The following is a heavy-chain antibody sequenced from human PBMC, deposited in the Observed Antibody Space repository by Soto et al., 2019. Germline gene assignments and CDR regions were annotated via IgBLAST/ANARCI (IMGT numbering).Heavy chain of an antibody. CDR2: ISPYSGNT. D-gene: IGHD3-16*01. J-gene: IGHJ6*02. V-gene: IGHV1-18*01. Sequence: QVQLVQSGDEVRKPGSSVKVSCKASGYIFVNYGIAWVRQAPGQGLGWMGWISPYSGNTHYASQAQGRLTMPADTSTSTPYMDLGSLTSDDTAVYYCAMVDNYVTPTPPDVWGQGTTVTVSS. CDR3: AMVDNYVTPTPPDV. CDR1: GYIFVNYG.